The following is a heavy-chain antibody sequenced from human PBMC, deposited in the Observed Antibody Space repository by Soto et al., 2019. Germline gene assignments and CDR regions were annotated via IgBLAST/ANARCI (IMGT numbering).Heavy chain of an antibody. CDR3: ARDGDEVAGTLPEYFQH. CDR1: GGSISSSNW. CDR2: IYHSGST. J-gene: IGHJ1*01. Sequence: SETLSLTCAVSGGSISSSNWWSWVRQPPGKGLEWIGEIYHSGSTNYNPSLKSRVTISVDKSKNQFSLKLSSVTAADTAVYYCARDGDEVAGTLPEYFQHWGQGTLVTVSS. D-gene: IGHD6-19*01. V-gene: IGHV4-4*02.